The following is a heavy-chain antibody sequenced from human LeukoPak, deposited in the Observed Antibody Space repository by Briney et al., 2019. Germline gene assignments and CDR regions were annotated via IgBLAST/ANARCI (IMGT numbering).Heavy chain of an antibody. D-gene: IGHD6-13*01. V-gene: IGHV3-48*03. CDR1: GFTFSSYE. J-gene: IGHJ6*03. CDR2: ISSSGSTI. CDR3: ARGSSSWSFAYYYYYMDV. Sequence: PGGSLRLSCAASGFTFSSYEMNWVRQAPGKGLEWVSYISSSGSTIYYADSVKGRFTISRDNAKNSLYLQMNSLRAEDTAVYYCARGSSSWSFAYYYYYMDVWGKGTTVTISS.